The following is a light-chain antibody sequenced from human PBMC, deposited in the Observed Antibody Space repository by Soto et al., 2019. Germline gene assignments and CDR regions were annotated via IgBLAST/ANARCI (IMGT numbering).Light chain of an antibody. V-gene: IGLV3-21*02. CDR1: NIGSKS. Sequence: SYELTQPPSVSVAPGQTARITSGGNNIGSKSVHWYQQKPGQAPVLVVYDDSDRPSGIPERFSGSNSGNTATLTISRVEAGDEADYYCQVWDSSSGVVFGGGTKLTVL. CDR2: DDS. CDR3: QVWDSSSGVV. J-gene: IGLJ2*01.